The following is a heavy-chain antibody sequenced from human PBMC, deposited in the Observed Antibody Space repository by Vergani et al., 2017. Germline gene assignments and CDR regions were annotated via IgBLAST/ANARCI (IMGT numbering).Heavy chain of an antibody. J-gene: IGHJ6*02. D-gene: IGHD2-15*01. Sequence: EVQLVESGGGLVKPGGSLRLSCAASGFTFSSYSMNWVRQAPGKGLEWVSSISSSSSYIYYADSVKGRFTISRDNAKNSLYLQMNSLRAEDTAVYYCARDANCSGGSCYSGTFVYYGMDVWGQGTTVTVSS. CDR3: ARDANCSGGSCYSGTFVYYGMDV. CDR1: GFTFSSYS. V-gene: IGHV3-21*01. CDR2: ISSSSSYI.